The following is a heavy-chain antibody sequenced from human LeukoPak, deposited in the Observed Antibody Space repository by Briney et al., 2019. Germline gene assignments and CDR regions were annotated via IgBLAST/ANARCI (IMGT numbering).Heavy chain of an antibody. CDR1: GGSFGLYH. CDR3: ARQRGYSYGYDVDY. J-gene: IGHJ4*02. Sequence: SETLSLTCTVSGGSFGLYHWTWIRQPPGKGLEWIGYIYYNGSTKYNLSLKSRVTISIDTSKNQFSLRLNSVTTADTAVYYCARQRGYSYGYDVDYWGQGTLVTVSS. CDR2: IYYNGST. V-gene: IGHV4-59*01. D-gene: IGHD5-18*01.